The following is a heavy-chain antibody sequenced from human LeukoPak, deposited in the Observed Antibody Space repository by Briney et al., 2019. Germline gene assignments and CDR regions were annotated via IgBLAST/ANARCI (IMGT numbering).Heavy chain of an antibody. CDR2: ISGSGGST. CDR1: GFTFSSYA. V-gene: IGHV3-23*01. J-gene: IGHJ4*02. CDR3: AKVLRYYDSSGYSPSDPD. D-gene: IGHD3-22*01. Sequence: PGGSLRLSCAASGFTFSSYAMSWVRQAPGEGLEWVSAISGSGGSTYYADSVKGRFTISRDDSKNTLYLQMNSLRAEDTAVYYCAKVLRYYDSSGYSPSDPDWDQGTLVTVSS.